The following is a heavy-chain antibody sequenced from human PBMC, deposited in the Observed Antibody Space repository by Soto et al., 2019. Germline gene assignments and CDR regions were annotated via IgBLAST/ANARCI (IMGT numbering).Heavy chain of an antibody. Sequence: ASVKVSCKASGYTFTGYYMHWVRQAPGQGLEWMGWINPNSGGTNYAQKFQGWVTMTRDTSISTAYMELSRLRSDDTAVYYCARVIDQSFPDGAFDIWGQGTMVTVSS. V-gene: IGHV1-2*04. CDR3: ARVIDQSFPDGAFDI. D-gene: IGHD3-16*02. CDR1: GYTFTGYY. CDR2: INPNSGGT. J-gene: IGHJ3*02.